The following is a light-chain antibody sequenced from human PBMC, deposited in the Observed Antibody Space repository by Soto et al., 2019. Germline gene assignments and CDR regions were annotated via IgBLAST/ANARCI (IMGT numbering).Light chain of an antibody. CDR3: QQYDKWPYT. J-gene: IGKJ2*01. CDR2: GAF. V-gene: IGKV3-15*01. CDR1: QIIGTN. Sequence: ENVLTQSPATMSVSPGEGATLSCRTSQIIGTNLAWYQQKPGQAPRLLIYGAFIRAPGFPVRFRGTGSGSEFTLTISSLQTEDGALYYCQQYDKWPYTFGQGTNLEIQ.